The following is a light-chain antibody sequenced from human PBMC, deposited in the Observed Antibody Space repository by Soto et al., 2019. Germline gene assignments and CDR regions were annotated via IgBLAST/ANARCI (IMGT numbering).Light chain of an antibody. CDR2: DAS. CDR1: PSLRSS. J-gene: IGKJ1*01. V-gene: IGKV3-15*01. Sequence: EAMMTQSPDTLSVSLGERATLSCRAIPSLRSSLAWYQQKPGQAPRLLIYDASTRATGIPARLSGSGSGTDFTLTISGMQSEDFAVYYCQQYNNWPQTFGQGTKVDIK. CDR3: QQYNNWPQT.